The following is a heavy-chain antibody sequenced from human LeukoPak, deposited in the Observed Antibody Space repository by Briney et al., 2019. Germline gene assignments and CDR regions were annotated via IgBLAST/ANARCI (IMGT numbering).Heavy chain of an antibody. V-gene: IGHV3-48*04. CDR1: GFTFSVQS. J-gene: IGHJ5*01. CDR3: ARGSGSSWFYS. D-gene: IGHD6-13*01. Sequence: GGSLRLSCAGSGFTFSVQSMTWVRQTPGKGLEWVSYISDSSSVIYYADSVEGRFTISRDNAKNSLYLQMNSLRAEDTAVYYCARGSGSSWFYSWGQGTLVTVSS. CDR2: ISDSSSVI.